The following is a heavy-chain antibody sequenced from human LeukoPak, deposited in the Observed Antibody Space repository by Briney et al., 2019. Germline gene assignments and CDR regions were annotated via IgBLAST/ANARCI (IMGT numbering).Heavy chain of an antibody. Sequence: GESLNISCKGSGYSFTSYWIGWVRQMPGKGLEWMGIIHPADYDTRYSPSFEGQVTISVDNFINTAYLQWSSLQASDTAMYYCARLLDNYDYWGQGTLVTVSS. CDR3: ARLLDNYDY. D-gene: IGHD3-16*01. CDR2: IHPADYDT. CDR1: GYSFTSYW. J-gene: IGHJ4*02. V-gene: IGHV5-51*01.